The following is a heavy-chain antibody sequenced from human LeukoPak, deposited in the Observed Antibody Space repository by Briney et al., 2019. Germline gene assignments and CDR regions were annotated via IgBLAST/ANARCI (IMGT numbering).Heavy chain of an antibody. CDR1: GYTFTSYG. CDR3: ARDGFDGRAAGTEYYYYGLDV. V-gene: IGHV1-18*01. J-gene: IGHJ6*02. Sequence: ASVKVSCKASGYTFTSYGIGWVRQAPGQGLEWMGWISAYNGNTNYAQKLQGRVTMTTDTSTSTAYMGLRSLRSDDTAVYYCARDGFDGRAAGTEYYYYGLDVWGQGTTVTVSS. D-gene: IGHD6-13*01. CDR2: ISAYNGNT.